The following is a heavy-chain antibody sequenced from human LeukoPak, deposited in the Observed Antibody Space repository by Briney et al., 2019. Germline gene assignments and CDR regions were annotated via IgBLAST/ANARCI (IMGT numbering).Heavy chain of an antibody. J-gene: IGHJ4*02. CDR3: ARWYCSGGTCYSEIHY. Sequence: GSLRLSCAGSGFTVSSNYMSWIRQPPGKGLEWIGYIFSSGSAAYNPSLRSRVTASIDTSKNQFSLKLSSVTAADTAVYYCARWYCSGGTCYSEIHYWGQGTLVTVSS. CDR1: GFTVSSNY. D-gene: IGHD2-15*01. V-gene: IGHV4-59*08. CDR2: IFSSGSA.